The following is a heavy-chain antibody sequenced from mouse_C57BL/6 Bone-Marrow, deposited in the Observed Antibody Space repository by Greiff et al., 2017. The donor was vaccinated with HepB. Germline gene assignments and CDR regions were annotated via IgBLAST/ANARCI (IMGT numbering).Heavy chain of an antibody. J-gene: IGHJ2*01. CDR1: GYTFTSYW. Sequence: QVQLQQPGAELVKPGASVKMSCKASGYTFTSYWITWVKQRPGQGLEWIGDIYPGSGSTNYNEKFKSKSTLTVDTSSSTGYMQLSSLTSEDAAVYYGARRVFCCCGSGYLGYWGQGTTVTVSS. CDR3: ARRVFCCCGSGYLGY. D-gene: IGHD1-1*01. CDR2: IYPGSGST. V-gene: IGHV1-55*01.